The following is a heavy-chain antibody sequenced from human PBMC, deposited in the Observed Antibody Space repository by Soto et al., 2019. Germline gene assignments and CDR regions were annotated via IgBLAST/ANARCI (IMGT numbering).Heavy chain of an antibody. J-gene: IGHJ4*02. Sequence: QVHLVESGGGVVQPGRSLRLSCAASGFTFSADGMHWVRQAPGKGLEWVAVRSHDGKNKYYGDSVKCGFSVSRDNSKDTLYLQMDCLRPEDTAVDYCAKAGLMYYYDISGYPFEYWGQGTLVTVSS. CDR1: GFTFSADG. V-gene: IGHV3-30*18. CDR3: AKAGLMYYYDISGYPFEY. CDR2: RSHDGKNK. D-gene: IGHD3-22*01.